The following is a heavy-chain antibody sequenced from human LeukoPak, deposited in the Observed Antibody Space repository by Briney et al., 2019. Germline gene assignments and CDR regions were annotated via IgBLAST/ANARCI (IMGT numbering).Heavy chain of an antibody. CDR2: IYYSGST. V-gene: IGHV4-39*01. CDR1: GGPISSSSYY. Sequence: SETLSLTCTVSGGPISSSSYYWGWIRQPPGKGLEWIGSIYYSGSTYYNPSLKSRVTISVDTSKNQFSLKLSSVTAADTAVYYCAREYYYDSSGYYFDYWGQGTLVTVSS. J-gene: IGHJ4*02. CDR3: AREYYYDSSGYYFDY. D-gene: IGHD3-22*01.